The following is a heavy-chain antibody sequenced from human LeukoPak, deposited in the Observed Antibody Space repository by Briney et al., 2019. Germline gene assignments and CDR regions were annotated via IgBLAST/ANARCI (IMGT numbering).Heavy chain of an antibody. CDR3: ARRGLAMVRGVIIYYFDY. CDR2: MNPNSGNT. CDR1: GYTFTRYD. J-gene: IGHJ4*02. V-gene: IGHV1-8*01. D-gene: IGHD3-10*01. Sequence: ASVTVSCTASGYTFTRYDINWVRQATGQGLEWMGWMNPNSGNTGYAQKFQGRVTMTRNTSISTAYMELSSLRSEDTAVYYCARRGLAMVRGVIIYYFDYWGQGTLVTVSS.